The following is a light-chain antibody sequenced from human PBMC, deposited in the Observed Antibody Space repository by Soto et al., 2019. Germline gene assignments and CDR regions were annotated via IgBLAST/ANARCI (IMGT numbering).Light chain of an antibody. Sequence: EIVMTQSPATLSVSPGERATLSCRASQSVSSNLAWYQQKPGQAPRLLIYGASSRATGIPARFSGSGSGTDFTLTISSLEPEDFAVYYCQQRSNWPSLTFGGGTKVDIK. V-gene: IGKV3-11*01. CDR2: GAS. CDR1: QSVSSN. CDR3: QQRSNWPSLT. J-gene: IGKJ4*01.